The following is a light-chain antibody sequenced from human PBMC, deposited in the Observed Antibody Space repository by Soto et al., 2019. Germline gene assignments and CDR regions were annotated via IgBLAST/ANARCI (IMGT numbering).Light chain of an antibody. Sequence: AIQMTQSPSSLSASVGDRVTITCRASQGIGNDLAWYQQKPGKAPKLLIYAASTLQSGVPSRFSGNGSGTDFTLTNSSLQPGDLASYYCLQDFPFPLRFGGGTKVEIK. CDR1: QGIGND. CDR3: LQDFPFPLR. V-gene: IGKV1-6*02. CDR2: AAS. J-gene: IGKJ4*02.